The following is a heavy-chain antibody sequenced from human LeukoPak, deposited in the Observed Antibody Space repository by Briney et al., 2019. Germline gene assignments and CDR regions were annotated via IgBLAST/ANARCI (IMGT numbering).Heavy chain of an antibody. J-gene: IGHJ4*02. CDR2: IKRKAFGGTT. CDR1: GFTFGDYV. V-gene: IGHV3-49*03. CDR3: SRSSGYSRASFDY. D-gene: IGHD3-22*01. Sequence: GGSLRLSCAAPGFTFGDYVMSWFRQAPGKGLEWVGFIKRKAFGGTTEYAASVRGRFTISRDDSKNFAYLQVNSLKAEDTAVYYCSRSSGYSRASFDYWGQGTLVTVSS.